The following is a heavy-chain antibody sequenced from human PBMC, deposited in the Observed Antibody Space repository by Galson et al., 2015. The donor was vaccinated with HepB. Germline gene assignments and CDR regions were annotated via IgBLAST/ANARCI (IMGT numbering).Heavy chain of an antibody. Sequence: SLRLSCAASGFTFSSYWMHWVRQVPGKGLIWVSRINSDGSSRDYADSVKGRFTTSRDNAKNTLYLQMNSLRAEDTAVYYCARAGTSGHYVYWGQGTLVTVSS. V-gene: IGHV3-74*01. J-gene: IGHJ4*02. D-gene: IGHD3-22*01. CDR2: INSDGSSR. CDR1: GFTFSSYW. CDR3: ARAGTSGHYVY.